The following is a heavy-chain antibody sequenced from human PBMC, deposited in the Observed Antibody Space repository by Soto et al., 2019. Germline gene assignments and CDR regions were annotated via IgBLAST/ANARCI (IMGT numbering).Heavy chain of an antibody. CDR3: ARVGIITVDP. CDR2: ISSSSSTI. D-gene: IGHD3-22*01. J-gene: IGHJ5*02. CDR1: GFTFSSYS. Sequence: PGGSLRLSCAASGFTFSSYSMNWVRQAPGKGLEWVSYISSSSSTIYYADSVKGRFTISRDNAKNSLYLQMNSLRAEDTAVYYCARVGIITVDPWGQGTLVTVSS. V-gene: IGHV3-48*01.